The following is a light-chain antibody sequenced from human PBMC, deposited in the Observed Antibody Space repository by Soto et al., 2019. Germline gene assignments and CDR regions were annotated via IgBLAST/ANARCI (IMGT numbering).Light chain of an antibody. V-gene: IGLV2-11*01. CDR1: SSNVGGYSY. J-gene: IGLJ3*02. CDR3: CSYAGSYSGV. CDR2: DVT. Sequence: QSVLTQPRSVSGSHGQSVTISCTGTSSNVGGYSYVSWYQQHPGIAPQLIIYDVTKRPSGVPDRFSGSKSGNTASLTISGLQAEDEADYYCCSYAGSYSGVFGGGTKLTVL.